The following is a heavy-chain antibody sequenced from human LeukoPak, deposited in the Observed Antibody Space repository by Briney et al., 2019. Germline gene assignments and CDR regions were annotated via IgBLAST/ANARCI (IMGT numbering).Heavy chain of an antibody. CDR1: GGSISSGGYY. D-gene: IGHD3-22*01. J-gene: IGHJ3*02. Sequence: SQTLSLTCTVSGGSISSGGYYWSWIRQHPGKGLEWIGYIYYSGSTYYNPSLKSRVTISVDTSKNQFSLKLSSVTAADTAVYYCARRKFGYYYDSSGYRPDAFDIWGQGTMVTVSS. V-gene: IGHV4-31*03. CDR2: IYYSGST. CDR3: ARRKFGYYYDSSGYRPDAFDI.